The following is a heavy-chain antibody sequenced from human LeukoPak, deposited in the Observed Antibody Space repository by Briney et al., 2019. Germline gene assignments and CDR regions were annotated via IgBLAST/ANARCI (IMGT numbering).Heavy chain of an antibody. J-gene: IGHJ4*02. CDR2: ISIGDGRT. CDR1: GYTFNNFG. V-gene: IGHV1-18*01. CDR3: SRSYYSSSWYYFDH. D-gene: IGHD2-15*01. Sequence: ASVTVSCTTSGYTFNNFGITWVRQAPGQGLEWMGWISIGDGRTHYGRKFQDRVSMTREMSSNTAFLELSSLRSDDTAFYFCSRSYYSSSWYYFDHWGQGTLVTVSS.